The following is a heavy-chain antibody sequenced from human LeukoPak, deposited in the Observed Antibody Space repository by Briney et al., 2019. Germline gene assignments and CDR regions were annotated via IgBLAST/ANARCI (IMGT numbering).Heavy chain of an antibody. CDR3: AKEPNINYVPENWFDP. V-gene: IGHV3-23*01. J-gene: IGHJ5*02. D-gene: IGHD4-11*01. CDR2: ISGSGGST. Sequence: GGSLRLSCAASGFTFSSYSMNWVRQAPGKGLEWVSAISGSGGSTYYADSVKGRFTISRDNSKNTLYLQMNSLRAEDTAVYYCAKEPNINYVPENWFDPWGQGTLVTVSS. CDR1: GFTFSSYS.